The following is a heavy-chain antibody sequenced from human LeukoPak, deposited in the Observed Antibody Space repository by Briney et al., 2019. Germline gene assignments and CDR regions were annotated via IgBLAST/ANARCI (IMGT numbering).Heavy chain of an antibody. D-gene: IGHD3-22*01. CDR1: GASINNNF. CDR2: IYSSGSA. CDR3: ARHRDYYDT. J-gene: IGHJ4*01. V-gene: IGHV4-59*08. Sequence: TETLSLTCTVSGASINNNFWTWIRQPPGKGLEWIGYIYSSGSANYNPSLKSRVIISGDTSKNQISLNLTSVTAADTAVYFCARHRDYYDTWGHGTLVTVSS.